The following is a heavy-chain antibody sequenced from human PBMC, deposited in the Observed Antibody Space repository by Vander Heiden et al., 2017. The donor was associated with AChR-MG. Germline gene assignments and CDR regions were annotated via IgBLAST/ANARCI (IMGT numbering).Heavy chain of an antibody. CDR1: GFSLSYFS. V-gene: IGHV3-21*01. CDR2: ISSSGSYI. CDR3: ARDPWGNFDS. D-gene: IGHD3-16*01. Sequence: EVQLVESGGGRVKPGGFLRLSCAGPGFSLSYFSMNWVRQVPGKGLEWVSSISSSGSYIYYADSVKGRFTISRDSANNSLYLQMDSLRVEDTAVYYCARDPWGNFDSWGQGTLVTVSS. J-gene: IGHJ4*02.